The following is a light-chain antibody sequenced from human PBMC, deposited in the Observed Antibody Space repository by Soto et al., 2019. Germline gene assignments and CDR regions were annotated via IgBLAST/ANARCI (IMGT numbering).Light chain of an antibody. CDR1: GSNIGTNY. J-gene: IGLJ2*01. V-gene: IGLV1-47*01. Sequence: QSVLTQPPSATGTPGQRVTISCSGSGSNIGTNYVYWYQQLPGTAPKLLIYRSNQRPSGVPDRFSGSKSGTSASLAISGLRSEDEADYYFASRDDRLRAGEVFGGGTQLTAL. CDR3: ASRDDRLRAGEV. CDR2: RSN.